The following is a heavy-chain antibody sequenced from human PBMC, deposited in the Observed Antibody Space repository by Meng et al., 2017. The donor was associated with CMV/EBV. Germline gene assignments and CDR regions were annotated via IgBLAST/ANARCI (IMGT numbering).Heavy chain of an antibody. CDR3: ATATRCYCGMDV. V-gene: IGHV1-24*01. J-gene: IGHJ6*02. CDR2: FDPEDGET. CDR1: GYILTELY. Sequence: ASVKVSCKVSGYILTELYMHWVRQTPGKGLEWMGGFDPEDGETIYAQKFQGRITMTEDTSTDTAYMELSSLRSEDAAVYYCATATRCYCGMDVWGHGTTVTVSS.